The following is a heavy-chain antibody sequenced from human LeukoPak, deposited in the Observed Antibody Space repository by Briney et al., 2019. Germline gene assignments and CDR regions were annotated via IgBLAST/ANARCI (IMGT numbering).Heavy chain of an antibody. CDR3: ARGTEMATTLFEY. CDR1: GGSISSYY. CDR2: IYYSGST. V-gene: IGHV4-59*01. Sequence: RASETLSLTCTVSGGSISSYYWSWIRQPPGKGLEWIGYIYYSGSTNYNPSLKSRVTISVDTSKNQFFLKLSSVTAADTAVYYCARGTEMATTLFEYWGQGTLVTVSS. J-gene: IGHJ4*02. D-gene: IGHD5-24*01.